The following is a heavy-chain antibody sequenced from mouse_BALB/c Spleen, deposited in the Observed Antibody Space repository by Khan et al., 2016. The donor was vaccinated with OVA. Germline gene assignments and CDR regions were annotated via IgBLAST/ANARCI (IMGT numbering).Heavy chain of an antibody. CDR2: ISYSGRT. D-gene: IGHD1-1*01. CDR3: ARSFTITTVVATDVDY. J-gene: IGHJ2*01. CDR1: GYSITSDYA. Sequence: EVQLQESGPGLVKPSQSLSLTCTVTGYSITSDYAWNWIRQFPGNKLEWMGYISYSGRTSYNPSLKSRISINRDTSKNQFFLQLNSVTTEDTATYYCARSFTITTVVATDVDYWCQGTTLTVSS. V-gene: IGHV3-2*02.